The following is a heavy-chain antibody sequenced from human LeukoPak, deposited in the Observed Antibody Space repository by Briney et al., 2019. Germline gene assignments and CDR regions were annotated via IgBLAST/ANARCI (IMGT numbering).Heavy chain of an antibody. Sequence: GASVTVSCKASGGTFSSYAISWVRQAPGQGLEWMGGIIPIFGTANYAQKFQGRVTITRNTSISTAYMELSSLRSEDTAVYYCARAVEYYYGSGSKTNYYYYYMDVWGKGTTVTVSS. CDR1: GGTFSSYA. CDR3: ARAVEYYYGSGSKTNYYYYYMDV. CDR2: IIPIFGTA. D-gene: IGHD3-10*01. J-gene: IGHJ6*03. V-gene: IGHV1-69*05.